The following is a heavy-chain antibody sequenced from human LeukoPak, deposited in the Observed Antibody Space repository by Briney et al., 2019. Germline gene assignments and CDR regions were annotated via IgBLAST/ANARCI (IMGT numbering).Heavy chain of an antibody. CDR1: GGSTCSYY. CDR2: IYYSGST. Sequence: SETLSLTCTVSGGSTCSYYWSWSWQPPGKGLEWNVYIYYSGSTNYNPSLKSRVTISVDTSKNQFSLKLSSVTAADTAVYYCARGNDYFDYWGQGTLVTVSS. V-gene: IGHV4-59*01. CDR3: ARGNDYFDY. J-gene: IGHJ4*02.